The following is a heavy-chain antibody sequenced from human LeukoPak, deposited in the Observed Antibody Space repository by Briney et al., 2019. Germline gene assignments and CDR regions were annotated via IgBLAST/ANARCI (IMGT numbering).Heavy chain of an antibody. Sequence: GASVKVSCKASGYTFTGYYMHWVRQAPGQGLEWMGWINPNSGGTNYAQKFQGGVTMTRDTSISTAYMELSRLRSDDTAVYYCARARDYYDSSDYNRFDPWGQGTLVTVSS. CDR1: GYTFTGYY. CDR3: ARARDYYDSSDYNRFDP. J-gene: IGHJ5*02. CDR2: INPNSGGT. V-gene: IGHV1-2*02. D-gene: IGHD3-22*01.